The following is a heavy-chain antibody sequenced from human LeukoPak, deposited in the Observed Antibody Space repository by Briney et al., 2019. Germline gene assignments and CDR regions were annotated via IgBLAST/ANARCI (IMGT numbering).Heavy chain of an antibody. Sequence: GGSLRLSCAASGFTFSSYSMNWVRQAPGKGLEWVSYISSSSSYIYYADSVKGRFTISRDNANNSLYLQMNSLRAEDTAVYYCAEGSCSGGSCYDWFDPWGQGTLVTVPS. CDR1: GFTFSSYS. J-gene: IGHJ5*02. CDR2: ISSSSSYI. CDR3: AEGSCSGGSCYDWFDP. V-gene: IGHV3-21*01. D-gene: IGHD2-15*01.